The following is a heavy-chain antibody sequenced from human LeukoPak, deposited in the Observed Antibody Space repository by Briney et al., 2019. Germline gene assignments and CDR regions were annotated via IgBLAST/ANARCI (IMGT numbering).Heavy chain of an antibody. CDR3: ARGTLDILTGYDLDY. CDR2: ISYDGSNK. V-gene: IGHV3-30-3*01. D-gene: IGHD3-9*01. CDR1: GFTFSSYA. Sequence: GGSLRLSCAASGFTFSSYAMHWVRQAPGKGLEWVAVISYDGSNKYYADSVKGRFTISRDNSKNTLHLQMNSLRAEHTAVYYCARGTLDILTGYDLDYWGQGTLVTVSS. J-gene: IGHJ4*02.